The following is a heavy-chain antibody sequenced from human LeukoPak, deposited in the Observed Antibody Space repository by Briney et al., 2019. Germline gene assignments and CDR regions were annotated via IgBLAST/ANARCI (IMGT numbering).Heavy chain of an antibody. CDR2: ISGDGATT. CDR3: AKDNQGGGFQH. CDR1: GFSFDDNA. D-gene: IGHD3-16*01. Sequence: PGGSLRLSCAASGFSFDDNAMYWVRQAPGKGLEWVSLISGDGATTYYADSVKGRFNISRDNSKSSLYLQMNSLRSKDSALYYCAKDNQGGGFQHWGKGTRDRVSS. V-gene: IGHV3-43*02. J-gene: IGHJ1*01.